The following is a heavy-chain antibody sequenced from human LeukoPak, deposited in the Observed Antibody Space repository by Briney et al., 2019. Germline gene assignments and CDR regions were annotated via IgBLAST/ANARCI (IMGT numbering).Heavy chain of an antibody. Sequence: QTGGSLRLSCAASGFTFSNYGMHGVRQARGKGLEGVAVISYDGSNKYYADSVKGRFTISRDNSKNTLYLQMNSLRAEDTAVYYCAKGLFDWQRYYYYYYGMDVWGKGTTVTVSS. V-gene: IGHV3-30*18. CDR1: GFTFSNYG. CDR2: ISYDGSNK. D-gene: IGHD3-9*01. CDR3: AKGLFDWQRYYYYYYGMDV. J-gene: IGHJ6*04.